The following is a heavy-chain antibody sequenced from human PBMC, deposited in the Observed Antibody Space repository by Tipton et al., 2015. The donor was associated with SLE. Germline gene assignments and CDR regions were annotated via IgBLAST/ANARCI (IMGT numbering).Heavy chain of an antibody. J-gene: IGHJ5*02. CDR2: IYYSGST. D-gene: IGHD6-13*01. CDR1: GGSISSYY. CDR3: ARVVKGSSWYWFDP. V-gene: IGHV4-59*01. Sequence: TLSLTCTVSGGSISSYYWSWIRRPPGKGLEWIGYIYYSGSTNYNPSLKSRVTISVDTSKNQFSLNLTSVTAADTAVYYCARVVKGSSWYWFDPWGQGTLVTVSS.